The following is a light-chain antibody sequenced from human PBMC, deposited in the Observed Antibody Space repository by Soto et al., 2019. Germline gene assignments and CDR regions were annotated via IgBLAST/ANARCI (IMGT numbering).Light chain of an antibody. V-gene: IGKV3-20*01. CDR2: GAS. J-gene: IGKJ1*01. Sequence: EIVLTQSPGTLSLSPGERATLSCRASQSVSSSYLAWYQQKPGQAPRLLIYGASSRATGIPDRFSGSGSGTDFTLTISSLEPEDFAVYYCQQYGSSPRTFGQGPKVLIK. CDR1: QSVSSSY. CDR3: QQYGSSPRT.